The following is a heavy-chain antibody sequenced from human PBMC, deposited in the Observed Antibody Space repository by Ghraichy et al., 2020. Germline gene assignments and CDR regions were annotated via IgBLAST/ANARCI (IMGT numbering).Heavy chain of an antibody. Sequence: SETLSLTCTVSGGSISSGGYYWSWIRQHPGKGLEWIGYIYYSGSTYYNPSLKSRVTISVDTSKNQFSLKLSSVTAADTAVYYCARGSLITIFGYGMDVWGQGTTVTVSS. CDR3: ARGSLITIFGYGMDV. J-gene: IGHJ6*02. CDR2: IYYSGST. CDR1: GGSISSGGYY. V-gene: IGHV4-31*03. D-gene: IGHD3-3*01.